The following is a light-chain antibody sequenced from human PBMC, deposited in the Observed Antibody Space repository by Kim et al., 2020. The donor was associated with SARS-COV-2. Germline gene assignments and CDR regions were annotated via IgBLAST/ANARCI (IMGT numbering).Light chain of an antibody. CDR1: TGTVTSGHY. Sequence: QAVVAQEPSLTVSPGGTVTLTCGPSTGTVTSGHYPYWFQQKPGQAPRTLIYDASRTHSWIPARFSGSLLGGKAALTLSGAQHEDEAEYYCSLFYSGSWVFGGGTQLTVL. CDR3: SLFYSGSWV. J-gene: IGLJ2*01. V-gene: IGLV7-46*01. CDR2: DAS.